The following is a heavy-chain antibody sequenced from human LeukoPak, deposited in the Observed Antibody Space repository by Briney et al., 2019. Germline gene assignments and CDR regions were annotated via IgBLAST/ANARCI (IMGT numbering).Heavy chain of an antibody. J-gene: IGHJ6*02. V-gene: IGHV3-23*01. CDR1: GFTFSSYG. D-gene: IGHD2-15*01. Sequence: GGSLRLSCAASGFTFSSYGMHWVRQAPGKGLEWVSAISGSGGSTYYADSVKGRFTISRDNSKNTPYLQMNSLRAEDTAVYYCAKGRCSGGSCYSYYYYGMDVWGQGTTVTVSS. CDR2: ISGSGGST. CDR3: AKGRCSGGSCYSYYYYGMDV.